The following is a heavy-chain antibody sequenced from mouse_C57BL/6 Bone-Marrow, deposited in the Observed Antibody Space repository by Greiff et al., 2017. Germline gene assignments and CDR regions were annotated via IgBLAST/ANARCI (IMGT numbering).Heavy chain of an antibody. CDR2: IRNKANGYTT. V-gene: IGHV7-3*01. J-gene: IGHJ3*01. Sequence: EVKLMESGGGLVQPGGSLSLSCAASGFTFTDYYMSWVRQPPGKALEWLGFIRNKANGYTTEYSASVKGRFTISRDNSQSILYLQMNALRAEDSATYCCASSQGSLFAYWGQGTLVTVSA. D-gene: IGHD1-1*01. CDR1: GFTFTDYY. CDR3: ASSQGSLFAY.